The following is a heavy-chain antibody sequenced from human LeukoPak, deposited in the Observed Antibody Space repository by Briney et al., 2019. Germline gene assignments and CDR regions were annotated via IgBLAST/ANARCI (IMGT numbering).Heavy chain of an antibody. V-gene: IGHV4-34*01. CDR1: GGSFSGYY. CDR2: INHSGST. CDR3: ARGLIDYDFWSGYTYYFDY. J-gene: IGHJ4*02. Sequence: SETLSLTCAVYGGSFSGYYWSWIRQPPGKGLEWIGEINHSGSTNYNPSLKSRVTISVDTSKNQFSLKLSSVTAADTAVYYCARGLIDYDFWSGYTYYFDYWGQGTLVTVSS. D-gene: IGHD3-3*01.